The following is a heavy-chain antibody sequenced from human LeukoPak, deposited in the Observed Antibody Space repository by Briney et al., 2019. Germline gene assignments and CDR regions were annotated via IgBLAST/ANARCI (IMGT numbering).Heavy chain of an antibody. CDR1: GFTFSSYD. V-gene: IGHV3-13*05. CDR2: VGTTDDP. J-gene: IGHJ3*02. CDR3: ARGSTFDI. Sequence: GGSLRLSCAASGFTFSSYDMHWVRQTTGKGLDWVSVVGTTDDPYYADSVKGRFTISRDNAKNSLFLQMNSLRAEDTAVYYCARGSTFDIWGGGTGVTVSS.